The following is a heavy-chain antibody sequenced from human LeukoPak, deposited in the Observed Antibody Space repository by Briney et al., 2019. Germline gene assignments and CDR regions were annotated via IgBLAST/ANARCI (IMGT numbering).Heavy chain of an antibody. CDR2: INTGSSHI. D-gene: IGHD5-18*01. CDR1: GFIFSNSA. J-gene: IGHJ4*02. V-gene: IGHV3-21*04. Sequence: PGGSLRLSCAASGFIFSNSAMNWVRQAPGKGLEWVSSINTGSSHIYYADSVKGRFTISRDNAKSSVYLQMNSLRAEDTAVYYCAKAKSYGQKLPETRFDYWGQGTLVTVSS. CDR3: AKAKSYGQKLPETRFDY.